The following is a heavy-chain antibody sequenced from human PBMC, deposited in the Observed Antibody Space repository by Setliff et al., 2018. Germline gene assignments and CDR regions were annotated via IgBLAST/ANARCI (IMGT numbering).Heavy chain of an antibody. CDR1: GYTLTELS. CDR2: INAGNGNT. V-gene: IGHV1-3*01. CDR3: ARGDVYSGSYYHFDY. J-gene: IGHJ4*02. D-gene: IGHD1-26*01. Sequence: GASVKVSCKVSGYTLTELSMHWVRQAPGQRLEWMGWINAGNGNTKYSQNFQGRVTITRDTSASTAYMELSSLTSEDTAIYYCARGDVYSGSYYHFDYWGQGTLVTVSS.